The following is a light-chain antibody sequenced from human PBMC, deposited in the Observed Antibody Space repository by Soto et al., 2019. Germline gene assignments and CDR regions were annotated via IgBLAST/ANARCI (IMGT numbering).Light chain of an antibody. CDR2: EVS. V-gene: IGLV2-23*02. CDR1: SSDVGSYNL. J-gene: IGLJ1*01. Sequence: QSVLTQPASVSGSPGQSITISCTGTSSDVGSYNLVSWYQQHPGKAPKLMIYEVSKRPSGVSNRFSGSKSGNTASLTISGLQAEDEADYYCCSYAVPYVFGTGTKLTVL. CDR3: CSYAVPYV.